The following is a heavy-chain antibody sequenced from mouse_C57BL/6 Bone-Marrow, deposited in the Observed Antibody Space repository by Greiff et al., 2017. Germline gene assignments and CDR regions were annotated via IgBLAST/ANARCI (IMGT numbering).Heavy chain of an antibody. CDR1: GYTFTSYG. CDR2: IYPRSGNT. CDR3: ASPLGSTYFDY. Sequence: ESGAELARPGASVKLSCKASGYTFTSYGISWVKQRTGQGLEWIGEIYPRSGNTYYNEKFKGKATLTADKSSSTAYMELRSLTSEDSAVYFCASPLGSTYFDYWGQGTTLTVSS. J-gene: IGHJ2*01. V-gene: IGHV1-81*01. D-gene: IGHD3-1*01.